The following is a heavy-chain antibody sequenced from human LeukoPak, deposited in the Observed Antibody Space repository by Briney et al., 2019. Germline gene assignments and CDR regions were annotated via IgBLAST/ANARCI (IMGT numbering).Heavy chain of an antibody. V-gene: IGHV4-59*01. CDR2: IYYSGST. Sequence: SETLSLTCTVSGGSISSYYWSWIRQPPGKGLEWIGYIYYSGSTNYNPSLKSRVTISVDTSKNQFSLKLTSVTAADTAVSYCARAFYSAYYFDYWGQGTLVTVSS. J-gene: IGHJ4*02. CDR1: GGSISSYY. CDR3: ARAFYSAYYFDY. D-gene: IGHD4-11*01.